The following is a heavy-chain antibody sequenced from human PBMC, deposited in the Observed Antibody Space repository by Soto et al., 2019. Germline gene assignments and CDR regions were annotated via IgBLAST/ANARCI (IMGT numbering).Heavy chain of an antibody. V-gene: IGHV3-23*01. Sequence: EVQLLESGGGLVEPGGSLRLSCVASGFTFGTVAMTWVRQAPGKGLEWVSNIAIGSFDSYYAPSVKGRFTTSRDDSKNSLYLQRHSLKANDAAVYSCEKDRSSQYLSGRYFDFWGLGSVVTVSS. CDR2: IAIGSFDS. CDR3: EKDRSSQYLSGRYFDF. J-gene: IGHJ4*02. CDR1: GFTFGTVA.